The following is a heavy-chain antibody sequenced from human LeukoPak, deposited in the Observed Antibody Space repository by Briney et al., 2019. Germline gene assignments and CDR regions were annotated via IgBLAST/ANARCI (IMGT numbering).Heavy chain of an antibody. D-gene: IGHD4-17*01. CDR2: IKQDGSEK. CDR1: GFTFSNYW. V-gene: IGHV3-7*01. Sequence: GGSLRLSCAASGFTFSNYWMSWVRQAPGKGLEWVANIKQDGSEKYYVASVKGRFTISRDNAKNSLYLQMNSLRAEDTAVYYCARDLVRGLTTGVLDYWGQGTLATVSS. J-gene: IGHJ4*02. CDR3: ARDLVRGLTTGVLDY.